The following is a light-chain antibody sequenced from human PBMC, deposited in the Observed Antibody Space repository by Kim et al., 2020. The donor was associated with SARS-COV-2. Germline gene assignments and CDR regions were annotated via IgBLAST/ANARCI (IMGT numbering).Light chain of an antibody. CDR2: QDN. J-gene: IGLJ1*01. Sequence: SYELTQPPSVSVAPGQTASITCSGYKLGDKYVSWYQQKPGQSPVVVIYQDNQRPSGIPERFSGSNSGNTTTLTISGNQAMDEADYYCQAWDSSTNNYVFGAGNQVTVL. CDR3: QAWDSSTNNYV. CDR1: KLGDKY. V-gene: IGLV3-1*01.